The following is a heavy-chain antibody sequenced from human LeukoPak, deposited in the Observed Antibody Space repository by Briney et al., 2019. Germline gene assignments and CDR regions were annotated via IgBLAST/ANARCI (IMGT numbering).Heavy chain of an antibody. CDR1: GFTFSSYA. CDR2: ISGSGGST. Sequence: GGPLRLSCAASGFTFSSYAMSWVRQAPGKGLEWVSAISGSGGSTYYADSVKGRFTISRDNSKNTLYLQMNSLRAEDTAVYYCAKDRLKIPIVVVVETDYWGQGTLVTVSS. CDR3: AKDRLKIPIVVVVETDY. J-gene: IGHJ4*02. V-gene: IGHV3-23*01. D-gene: IGHD2-15*01.